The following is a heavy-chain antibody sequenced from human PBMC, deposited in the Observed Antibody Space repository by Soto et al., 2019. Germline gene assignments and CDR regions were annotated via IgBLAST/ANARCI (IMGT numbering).Heavy chain of an antibody. CDR2: IIPIFGTA. Sequence: QVQLVQSGAEVKKPGSSVKVSCKASGGTFSSYAISWVRQAPGQGLEWMGGIIPIFGTANYAQKFQGRVTITEDESTSTAYMELSSLRSEYTAVYYCARGSIAAQNVDYYGMDVWGQGTTVTVSS. CDR3: ARGSIAAQNVDYYGMDV. V-gene: IGHV1-69*01. J-gene: IGHJ6*01. D-gene: IGHD6-13*01. CDR1: GGTFSSYA.